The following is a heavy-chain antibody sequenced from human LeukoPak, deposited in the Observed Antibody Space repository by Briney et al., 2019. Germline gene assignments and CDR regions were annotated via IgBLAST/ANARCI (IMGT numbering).Heavy chain of an antibody. V-gene: IGHV3-74*01. Sequence: GGSLRLSCAASGFTFSTYWMQWVRQTPGKGLVWVSRINNDGSGTSYADSVKGRFTISRDNAKNTLYLQMNSLRAEDTAVYYCGRDGILGSDDCWGQGNVVSVSS. CDR2: INNDGSGT. D-gene: IGHD1-26*01. CDR3: GRDGILGSDDC. J-gene: IGHJ4*02. CDR1: GFTFSTYW.